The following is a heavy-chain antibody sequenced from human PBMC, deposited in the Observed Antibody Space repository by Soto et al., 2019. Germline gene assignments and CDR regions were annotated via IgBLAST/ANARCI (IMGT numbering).Heavy chain of an antibody. V-gene: IGHV3-33*01. CDR1: GFTFTNYG. CDR2: IWFDGSNE. D-gene: IGHD3-22*01. J-gene: IGHJ4*02. CDR3: ARYYYDTACIYPTYYLDY. Sequence: QVQLVESGGGVVQPGRSLRLSCAASGFTFTNYGMHWVRQAPGKGLEGVALIWFDGSNEYYADSVKGRFSISRDNSKNTVYLQMHSLRAEDTAVYYCARYYYDTACIYPTYYLDYWGEGTLVTVSS.